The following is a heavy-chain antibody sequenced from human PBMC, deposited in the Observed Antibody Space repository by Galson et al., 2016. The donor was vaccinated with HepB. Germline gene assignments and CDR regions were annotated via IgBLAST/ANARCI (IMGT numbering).Heavy chain of an antibody. CDR2: IYYDGRNK. Sequence: SLRLSCAASGFTFTSYGMHWVRQAPGKGLEWVAVIYYDGRNKYYADSVKGRFTISRDNSKNTLYLQMNSLGAEDTAVYYCARDRATYDSSGYWFDYWGQGTLVTVSS. CDR3: ARDRATYDSSGYWFDY. D-gene: IGHD3-22*01. CDR1: GFTFTSYG. J-gene: IGHJ4*02. V-gene: IGHV3-33*01.